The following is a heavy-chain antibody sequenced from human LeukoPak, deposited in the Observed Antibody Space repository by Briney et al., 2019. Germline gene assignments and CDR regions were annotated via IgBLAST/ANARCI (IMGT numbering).Heavy chain of an antibody. V-gene: IGHV4-61*02. CDR2: MYTSGST. J-gene: IGHJ4*02. CDR3: ARQGEYSYGFDY. D-gene: IGHD5-18*01. Sequence: SQTLSLTCTVSGGSISSGSYYWSWIRQPAGQGLEYIGRMYTSGSTNYNPSLKSRVTISVDTSKNQFSLKLSSVTAADTAVYYCARQGEYSYGFDYWGQGTLVTVSS. CDR1: GGSISSGSYY.